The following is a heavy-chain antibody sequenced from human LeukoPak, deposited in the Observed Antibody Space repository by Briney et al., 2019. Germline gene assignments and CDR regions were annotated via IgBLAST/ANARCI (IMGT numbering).Heavy chain of an antibody. Sequence: PGGSLRLSCSASGFTLTTYWMSWVRQAPGKGLEWVANINQDGVEKYYVASVRGRLTISRDNAKNSMYVQMNSLRAEDTAVYYCARGFDGYYGFDLWGQGTMVTVSS. J-gene: IGHJ3*01. CDR3: ARGFDGYYGFDL. D-gene: IGHD5-24*01. V-gene: IGHV3-7*05. CDR2: INQDGVEK. CDR1: GFTLTTYW.